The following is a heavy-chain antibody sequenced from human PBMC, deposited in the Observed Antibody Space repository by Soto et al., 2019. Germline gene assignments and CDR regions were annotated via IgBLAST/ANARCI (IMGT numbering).Heavy chain of an antibody. D-gene: IGHD3-3*01. Sequence: GESLKISCNGAGYSFTIYWINWVRQMPGKGLEWMGRIDPSNSYTNYGPSFQGHVTISVDKSISTAYLQWSTLKASDTAIYYCARLTTIDADDDPWGQGTLVTVSS. V-gene: IGHV5-10-1*01. J-gene: IGHJ5*02. CDR1: GYSFTIYW. CDR2: IDPSNSYT. CDR3: ARLTTIDADDDP.